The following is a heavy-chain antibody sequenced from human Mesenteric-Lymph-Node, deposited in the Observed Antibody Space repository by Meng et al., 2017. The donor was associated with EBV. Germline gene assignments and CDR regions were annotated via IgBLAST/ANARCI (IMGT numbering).Heavy chain of an antibody. Sequence: QVQLQESGPGLVKPSGTLSLTCAVSSGSISNSNWWSWVRQPPGKGLQWIGEIFHSGGTNYNSSLKSRVTISVDKSKNQFSLKVNSLTAADTAVYYCARITFGGAIGDWGQGTLVTVSS. V-gene: IGHV4-4*02. CDR2: IFHSGGT. J-gene: IGHJ4*02. D-gene: IGHD3-16*02. CDR3: ARITFGGAIGD. CDR1: SGSISNSNW.